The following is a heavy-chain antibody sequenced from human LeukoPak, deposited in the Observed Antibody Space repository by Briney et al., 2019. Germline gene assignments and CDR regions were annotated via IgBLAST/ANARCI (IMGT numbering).Heavy chain of an antibody. J-gene: IGHJ4*02. D-gene: IGHD3-22*01. CDR1: GFTFSSYG. V-gene: IGHV3-33*01. CDR3: ARVDDSSGYPLLGY. CDR2: IWYDGSNK. Sequence: GALRLSCAASGFTFSSYGMHWVRQAPGKGLEWVAVIWYDGSNKYYADSVKGRFTISRDNSKNTLYLQMNSLRAEDTAMYYCARVDDSSGYPLLGYWGQGTLVTVSS.